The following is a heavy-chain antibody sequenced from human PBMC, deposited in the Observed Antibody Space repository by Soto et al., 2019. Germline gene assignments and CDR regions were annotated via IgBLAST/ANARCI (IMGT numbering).Heavy chain of an antibody. CDR3: ARSIVVVTALDY. CDR2: INAGNGNT. J-gene: IGHJ4*02. V-gene: IGHV1-3*05. D-gene: IGHD2-21*02. CDR1: GYTFTSYA. Sequence: QVQLVQSGAEEKKPGASVKVSCKASGYTFTSYAMHWVRQAPGQRLEWMGWINAGNGNTTYSQKFQGRVTITRDTSARTADMELLSLRSEDTAVYYCARSIVVVTALDYWGPGTLVTVSS.